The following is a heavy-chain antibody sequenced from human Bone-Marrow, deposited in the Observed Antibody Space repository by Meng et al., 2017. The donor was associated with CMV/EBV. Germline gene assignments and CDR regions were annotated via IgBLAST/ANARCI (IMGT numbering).Heavy chain of an antibody. CDR3: AREYRCKRIDSFDD. CDR2: INPNSGGT. Sequence: ASVKVSCKASGYTFTGYYMHWVRQAPGQGLEWMGWINPNSGGTNYAQKFQGRVTMTRDTSISTAYMELSRLRSDDTAVYYCAREYRCKRIDSFDDWGQGTLVTVSS. D-gene: IGHD5-12*01. J-gene: IGHJ3*01. V-gene: IGHV1-2*02. CDR1: GYTFTGYY.